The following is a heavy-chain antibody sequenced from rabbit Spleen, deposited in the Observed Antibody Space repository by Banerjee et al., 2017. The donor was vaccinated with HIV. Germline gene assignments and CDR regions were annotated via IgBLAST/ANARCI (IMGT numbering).Heavy chain of an antibody. CDR1: GFSFSNNYW. CDR3: ARDYGGGYVSDRLNL. CDR2: IDAGSRGNT. J-gene: IGHJ5*01. D-gene: IGHD1-1*01. Sequence: QEQLEESAGGLVQPGGSLTLTCTASGFSFSNNYWMCWVRQAPGKGLEWIACIDAGSRGNTYYASWTKGRFTISKTSSTTVTLQMTSLTAADTATYFCARDYGGGYVSDRLNLWGQGTLVTVS. V-gene: IGHV1S45*01.